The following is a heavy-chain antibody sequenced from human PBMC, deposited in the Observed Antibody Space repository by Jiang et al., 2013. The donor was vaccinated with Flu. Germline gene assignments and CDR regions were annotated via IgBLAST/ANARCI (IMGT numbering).Heavy chain of an antibody. CDR1: GDSVSSNSAA. Sequence: SQTLSLTCAISGDSVSSNSAAWNWIRQSPSRGLEWLGRTYYRSKWYNDYAVSVKSRITINPDTSKNQFSLQLNSVTPEDTAVYYCARRSHSGYADYYYYGMDVWGKGTTATVSS. CDR2: TYYRSKWYN. CDR3: ARRSHSGYADYYYYGMDV. V-gene: IGHV6-1*01. D-gene: IGHD5-12*01. J-gene: IGHJ6*04.